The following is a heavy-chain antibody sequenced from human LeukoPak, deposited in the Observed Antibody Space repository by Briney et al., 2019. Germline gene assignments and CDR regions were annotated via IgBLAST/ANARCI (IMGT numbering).Heavy chain of an antibody. CDR2: IYTSGST. V-gene: IGHV4-61*02. CDR1: GGSISSGSYY. Sequence: PSETLSLTCTVSGGSISSGSYYYNWIREPAGKGLEWIGRIYTSGSTNYNPSLKSRVTISVDTSKNQFSLKLRSVTAADTAVYYCARRGEYWGQGTPVTVSS. CDR3: ARRGEY. J-gene: IGHJ4*02.